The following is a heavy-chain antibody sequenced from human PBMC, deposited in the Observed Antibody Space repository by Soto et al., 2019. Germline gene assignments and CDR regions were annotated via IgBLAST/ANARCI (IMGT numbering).Heavy chain of an antibody. J-gene: IGHJ6*02. CDR3: ATCIWTSYYYYNMDV. CDR2: IIPIFGTA. CDR1: GGTFSSYA. D-gene: IGHD3-3*01. Sequence: SVKVFCKASGGTFSSYAISWVRQAPGQGLEWMGGIIPIFGTANYAQKFQGRVTITADESTSTAYMELSSLRSEDTAMYYCATCIWTSYYYYNMDVWGQGTTVTVSS. V-gene: IGHV1-69*13.